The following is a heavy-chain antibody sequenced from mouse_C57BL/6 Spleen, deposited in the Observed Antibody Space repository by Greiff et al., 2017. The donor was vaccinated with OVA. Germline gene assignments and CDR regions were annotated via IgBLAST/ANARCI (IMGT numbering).Heavy chain of an antibody. V-gene: IGHV1-69*01. Sequence: QVQLQQPGAELVMPGASVKLSCKASGYTFTSYWMHWVKQRPGQGLEWIGEIDPSDSYTNYNQKFKGKSTLTVDKSSSTAYMQLSSLTSEDSAVYYCARLRDSSGYDAMDYWGQGTSVTVSS. J-gene: IGHJ4*01. CDR2: IDPSDSYT. CDR3: ARLRDSSGYDAMDY. D-gene: IGHD3-2*02. CDR1: GYTFTSYW.